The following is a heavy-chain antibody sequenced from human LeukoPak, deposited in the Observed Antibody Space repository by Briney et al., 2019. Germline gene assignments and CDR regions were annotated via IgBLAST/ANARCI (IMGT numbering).Heavy chain of an antibody. D-gene: IGHD2-15*01. CDR2: IYSGGST. V-gene: IGHV3-53*05. Sequence: GGSLRLSCAASGFTVSSNYMSWVRQAPGKGLEWVSVIYSGGSTYYADSVKGRFTISRDNSKNTLYLQMNRLRAEDTAVYYCASQYCSGGSCPDYWGQGTLVTVSS. J-gene: IGHJ4*02. CDR3: ASQYCSGGSCPDY. CDR1: GFTVSSNY.